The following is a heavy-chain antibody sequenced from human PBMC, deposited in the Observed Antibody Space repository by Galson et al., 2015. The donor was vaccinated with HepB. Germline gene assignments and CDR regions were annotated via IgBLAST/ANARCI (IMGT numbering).Heavy chain of an antibody. CDR2: IYFSGST. CDR1: GGSITSYY. D-gene: IGHD6-13*01. J-gene: IGHJ4*02. Sequence: ETLSLTCTVSGGSITSYYWSWIRQPPGKGLEWIGYIYFSGSTNYNPSLKSRITISLDTSKNQFSLKLTSVTAADTAVYYCARAPGWQQLAHVLDYWGQGALVTVSS. V-gene: IGHV4-59*01. CDR3: ARAPGWQQLAHVLDY.